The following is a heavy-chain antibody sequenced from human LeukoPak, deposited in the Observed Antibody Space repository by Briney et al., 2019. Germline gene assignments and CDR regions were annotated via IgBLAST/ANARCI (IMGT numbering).Heavy chain of an antibody. CDR3: ARDSYGYYDSSGYPDY. J-gene: IGHJ4*02. CDR1: GYTFTGYY. CDR2: INPNSGGT. D-gene: IGHD3-22*01. V-gene: IGHV1-2*04. Sequence: ASVKVSCKASGYTFTGYYMHWVRQAPGQGLEWMGWINPNSGGTNYAQKFQGWVTMTRDTSISTAYMELSRLRSDDTAVYYCARDSYGYYDSSGYPDYWGQGTLVTVSS.